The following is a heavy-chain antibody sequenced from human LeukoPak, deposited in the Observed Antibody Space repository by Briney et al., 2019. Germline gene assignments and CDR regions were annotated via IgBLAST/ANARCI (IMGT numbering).Heavy chain of an antibody. D-gene: IGHD6-6*01. CDR2: ISGSGGST. CDR3: AKGNIAARQDIMDV. CDR1: GFTFSNAW. Sequence: GGSLRLSYAASGFTFSNAWMSWVRQAPGKGLEWVSLISGSGGSTYYADSVKGRFTISRDNSKNTLYLQMNSLRVEDTAVYYCAKGNIAARQDIMDVWGQGTTVTVSS. J-gene: IGHJ6*02. V-gene: IGHV3-23*01.